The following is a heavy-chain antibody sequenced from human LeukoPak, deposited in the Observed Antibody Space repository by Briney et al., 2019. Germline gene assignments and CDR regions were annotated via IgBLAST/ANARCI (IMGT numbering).Heavy chain of an antibody. CDR1: GGSISSSSYY. Sequence: SGTLSLTCTVSGGSISSSSYYWGWIRQPPGKGLEWIGHIYYSGSTYYNPSLKIRVTVSVDTSKKQFSLKLNSVTAADTAVYYCARYFCGGDCYSGYFDYWGQGTLVTVSS. CDR2: IYYSGST. J-gene: IGHJ4*02. D-gene: IGHD2-21*02. V-gene: IGHV4-39*01. CDR3: ARYFCGGDCYSGYFDY.